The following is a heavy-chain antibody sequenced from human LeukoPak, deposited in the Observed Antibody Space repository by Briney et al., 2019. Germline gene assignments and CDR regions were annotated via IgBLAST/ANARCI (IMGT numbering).Heavy chain of an antibody. CDR3: ARDHWSSAFDI. CDR1: GYSISSGYY. CDR2: IYHSGNT. Sequence: SETLSLTCTVSGYSISSGYYWGWIRQPPGKGLEWIGSIYHSGNTYCNPSLKSRVTISVDTSKNQFSLKLSSVTAADTAVYYCARDHWSSAFDIWGQGTMVTVSS. V-gene: IGHV4-38-2*02. J-gene: IGHJ3*02.